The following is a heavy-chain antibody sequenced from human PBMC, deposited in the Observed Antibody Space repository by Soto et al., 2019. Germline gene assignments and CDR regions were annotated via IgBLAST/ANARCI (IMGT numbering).Heavy chain of an antibody. CDR3: AKDQSGPGY. V-gene: IGHV3-30*18. CDR2: ISYDGSNK. J-gene: IGHJ4*02. Sequence: PGGALRLSSAATGFTFSSYGMHWVRQAPGKGLEWVAVISYDGSNKYYADSVKGRFTISRDNSKNTLYLQMNSLRAEDTAVYYCAKDQSGPGYWGQGTLVTVSS. D-gene: IGHD5-12*01. CDR1: GFTFSSYG.